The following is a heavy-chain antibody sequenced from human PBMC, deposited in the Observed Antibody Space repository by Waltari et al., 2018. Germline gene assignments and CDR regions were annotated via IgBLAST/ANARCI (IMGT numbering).Heavy chain of an antibody. Sequence: QVQLQESGPGLVKPSQTLSLTCTVSGGSISSGDYYWSWLRQPPGKGLEWIGYIYDSGSTYYNPSLKRRVTISVDTSKNQFSLKRSSVTAADTAVYYCARVPCAMGSGYGMDVWGQGTTVTVSS. CDR3: ARVPCAMGSGYGMDV. CDR2: IYDSGST. V-gene: IGHV4-30-4*08. J-gene: IGHJ6*02. CDR1: GGSISSGDYY. D-gene: IGHD3-10*01.